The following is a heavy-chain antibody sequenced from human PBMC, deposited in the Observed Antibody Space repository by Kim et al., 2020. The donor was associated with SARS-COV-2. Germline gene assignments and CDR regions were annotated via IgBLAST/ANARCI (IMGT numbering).Heavy chain of an antibody. CDR2: INPNSGGT. J-gene: IGHJ4*02. Sequence: ASVKVSCKASGYTFTGYYMHWVRQAPGQGLEWMGRINPNSGGTNYAQKFQGRVTMTRDTSISTAYMELSRLRSDDTAVYYCARVGILWFGELLGSPRFDYWGQGTLVTVSS. V-gene: IGHV1-2*06. CDR1: GYTFTGYY. CDR3: ARVGILWFGELLGSPRFDY. D-gene: IGHD3-10*01.